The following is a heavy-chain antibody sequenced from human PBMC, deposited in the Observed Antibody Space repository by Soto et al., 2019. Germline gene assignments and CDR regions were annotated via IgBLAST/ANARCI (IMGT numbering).Heavy chain of an antibody. CDR1: GYTFTSYA. CDR3: ARFPASSGSYFDY. V-gene: IGHV1-3*01. D-gene: IGHD1-26*01. J-gene: IGHJ4*02. Sequence: QVQLVQSGAEVKKPGASVKVSCKASGYTFTSYAMHWVRQAPGQRLEWMGWINAGNGNTKYSQKFQGRVTITRDTSASTAYMELSSLRSEDTAVYYCARFPASSGSYFDYCGQGTLVTVSS. CDR2: INAGNGNT.